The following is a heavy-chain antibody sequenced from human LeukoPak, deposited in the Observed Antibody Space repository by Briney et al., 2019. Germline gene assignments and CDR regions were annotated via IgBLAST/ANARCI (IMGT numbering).Heavy chain of an antibody. J-gene: IGHJ4*02. CDR1: GGSVSGYY. Sequence: SETLSLTCVVSGGSVSGYYWGWIRQPPGRGLEWIGYVYYSGSTNYNPSFMSRITISVDTSRNQFSLQLSSVTAADTAVYYCARIHRYCSGGACYVLDNWGQGTLVAVSS. CDR2: VYYSGST. D-gene: IGHD2-15*01. V-gene: IGHV4-59*02. CDR3: ARIHRYCSGGACYVLDN.